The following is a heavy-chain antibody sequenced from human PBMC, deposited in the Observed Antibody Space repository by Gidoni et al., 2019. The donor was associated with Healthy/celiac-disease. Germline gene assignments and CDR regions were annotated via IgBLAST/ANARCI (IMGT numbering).Heavy chain of an antibody. V-gene: IGHV2-5*01. Sequence: QITLKESGPTLVKPTQPLPLTCTFSGFSLSTSGVGVGWIRQPPGKALEWLALIYWNDDKRYSPSLKSRLTITKDTSKNQVVLTMTNMDPVDTATYYCAQITLAYCGGDCYTNWFDPWGQGTLVTVSS. CDR2: IYWNDDK. J-gene: IGHJ5*02. D-gene: IGHD2-21*02. CDR1: GFSLSTSGVG. CDR3: AQITLAYCGGDCYTNWFDP.